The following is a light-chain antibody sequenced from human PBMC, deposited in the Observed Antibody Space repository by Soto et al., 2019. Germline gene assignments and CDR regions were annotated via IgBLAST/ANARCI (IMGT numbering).Light chain of an antibody. J-gene: IGKJ1*01. CDR1: QSVSSN. Sequence: EIVMTQSPATLSVSPGERATLSCRASQSVSSNLAWYQQKPGQAPRLLIYGASTRATGIPARFSGSGSGTEFTLTIRSLQSEDFAVYYCQQYNNWLRTVGQGTKVDIK. CDR2: GAS. V-gene: IGKV3-15*01. CDR3: QQYNNWLRT.